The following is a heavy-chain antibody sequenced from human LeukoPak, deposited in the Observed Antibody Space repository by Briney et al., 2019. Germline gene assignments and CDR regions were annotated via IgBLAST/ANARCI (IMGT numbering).Heavy chain of an antibody. J-gene: IGHJ6*02. Sequence: GGSLRLSCAASGFTFSSYAMSWVRQAPGKGLEWVSAISGSGGSTYYADSVKGRFTISRDNSKNTLYLQMNSLRAEDTAVYYCAKDIGSKLLWFGELFTYYYGTDVSGQGTAVTVSS. CDR2: ISGSGGST. V-gene: IGHV3-23*01. CDR3: AKDIGSKLLWFGELFTYYYGTDV. CDR1: GFTFSSYA. D-gene: IGHD3-10*01.